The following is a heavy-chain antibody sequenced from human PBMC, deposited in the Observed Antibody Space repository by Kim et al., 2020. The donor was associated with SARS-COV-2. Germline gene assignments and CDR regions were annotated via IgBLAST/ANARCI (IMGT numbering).Heavy chain of an antibody. CDR3: ARDSVTMVRGVIMSNYYYYYGMDV. D-gene: IGHD3-10*01. J-gene: IGHJ6*02. V-gene: IGHV3-66*02. Sequence: GGSLRLSCAASGFTVSSNYMSWVRQAPGKGLEWVSVIYSGGSTYYADSVKGRFTISRDNSKNTLYLQMNSLRAEDTAVYYCARDSVTMVRGVIMSNYYYYYGMDVWGQGATVTVSS. CDR1: GFTVSSNY. CDR2: IYSGGST.